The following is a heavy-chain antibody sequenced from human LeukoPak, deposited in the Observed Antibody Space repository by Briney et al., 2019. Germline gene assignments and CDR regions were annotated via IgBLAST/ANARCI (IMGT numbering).Heavy chain of an antibody. J-gene: IGHJ6*02. CDR2: ISSSGSYI. Sequence: PGGSLRLSCAASGFTFSSYSMNWVRQAPGKGLEWVSSISSSGSYIYYADSVKGRFTISRDNAKNSLYLQMNSLRAEDTAVYYCASKGTIRPMDVWGQGTTVTVSS. V-gene: IGHV3-21*01. D-gene: IGHD5-12*01. CDR3: ASKGTIRPMDV. CDR1: GFTFSSYS.